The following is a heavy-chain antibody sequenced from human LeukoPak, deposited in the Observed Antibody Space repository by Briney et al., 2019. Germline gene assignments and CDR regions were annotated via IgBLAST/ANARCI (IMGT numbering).Heavy chain of an antibody. CDR1: GYTFTSYD. J-gene: IGHJ6*02. Sequence: ASVKVSCKASGYTFTSYDINWVRQATGQGLEWMGWMNPNSGNTGYAQKFQGRVTMTRNTSISTAYMELSSLRSEDTAVYYCARVEYSSSWYSSGGYYYYGMDVWGQGTTVTVSS. CDR3: ARVEYSSSWYSSGGYYYYGMDV. V-gene: IGHV1-8*01. CDR2: MNPNSGNT. D-gene: IGHD6-13*01.